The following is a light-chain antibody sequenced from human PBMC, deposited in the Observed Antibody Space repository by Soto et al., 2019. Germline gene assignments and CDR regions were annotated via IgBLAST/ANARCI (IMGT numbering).Light chain of an antibody. CDR1: QSLLHSNGYNY. Sequence: DIVMTQSPLSLPVTPGEPASISCRSSQSLLHSNGYNYLDWYLQKPGQSPQLLIYLGSNRASGVPERFSGSGSGTDFTLKISRVEAEDGGVYYCMQALQTPLTFGGGTQVEIK. CDR2: LGS. CDR3: MQALQTPLT. J-gene: IGKJ4*01. V-gene: IGKV2-28*01.